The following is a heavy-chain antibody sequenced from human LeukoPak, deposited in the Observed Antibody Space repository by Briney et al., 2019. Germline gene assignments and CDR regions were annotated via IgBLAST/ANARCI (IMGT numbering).Heavy chain of an antibody. CDR1: RFTFEGYA. CDR2: ISWNSANM. Sequence: GGSLRLSCAASRFTFEGYAMHWVRQAPGKGLEWVSGISWNSANMDYADSVKGRFTISGDNAKNSLYLQMNSLRAEDTALYYCAKSGTYSSSSGYIDSWGQGTLVTVSS. J-gene: IGHJ4*02. V-gene: IGHV3-9*01. CDR3: AKSGTYSSSSGYIDS. D-gene: IGHD6-6*01.